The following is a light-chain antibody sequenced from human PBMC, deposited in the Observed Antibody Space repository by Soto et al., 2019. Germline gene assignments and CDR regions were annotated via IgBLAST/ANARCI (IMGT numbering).Light chain of an antibody. CDR2: GAS. J-gene: IGKJ2*01. Sequence: EIVLTQSPGTLSLSPGERATLSCRASQSVNNNYLAWYQQKPGLAPRVLIYGASSRATGIPDRFSGSGSGTDFTLTISRLEPEDFAVYYCQQYGSSQYTFGQGTNLEIK. V-gene: IGKV3-20*01. CDR1: QSVNNNY. CDR3: QQYGSSQYT.